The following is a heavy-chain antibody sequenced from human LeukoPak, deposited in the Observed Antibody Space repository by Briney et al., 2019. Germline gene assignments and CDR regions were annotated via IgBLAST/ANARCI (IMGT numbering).Heavy chain of an antibody. D-gene: IGHD2-8*01. CDR1: GGSIDNYY. CDR2: VYYSGIT. Sequence: PSETLPLTCTVSGGSIDNYYWHWIRQAPGKGLDWIGSVYYSGITDYSPSLESPVSISVDTSKKRFSLRLYSVTAADTAVYYCAREVRYCSTTYCTSLAFDIWGPGTKVTVSS. V-gene: IGHV4-59*01. CDR3: AREVRYCSTTYCTSLAFDI. J-gene: IGHJ3*02.